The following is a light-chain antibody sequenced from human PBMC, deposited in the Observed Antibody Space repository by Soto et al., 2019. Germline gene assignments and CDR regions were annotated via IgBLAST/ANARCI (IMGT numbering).Light chain of an antibody. Sequence: QSALTQPPSASGSPGQSVTISCTGTSSDVGAYNYVSWYQQHAGKAPKLVIYEVTKRPSGVPDRFSGSKSANTASLPVSGLQAKAEADYYCSSFASSNTWVFGGGTKLTVL. CDR3: SSFASSNTWV. CDR1: SSDVGAYNY. V-gene: IGLV2-8*01. CDR2: EVT. J-gene: IGLJ3*02.